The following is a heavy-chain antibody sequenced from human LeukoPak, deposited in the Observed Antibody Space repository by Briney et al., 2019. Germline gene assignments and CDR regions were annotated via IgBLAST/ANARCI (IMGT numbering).Heavy chain of an antibody. CDR3: ARRSGDGYYFFDY. CDR2: IYYRGNT. V-gene: IGHV4-39*01. J-gene: IGHJ4*02. D-gene: IGHD3-22*01. Sequence: SETLSLNCTVSGVSITSSGYSWGWIRQPPGKGLEWIGTIYYRGNTNYNPSLKSLFTISVDTSKNQFSLKVSSVTAADTAVYYCARRSGDGYYFFDYWGQGTLVTVSS. CDR1: GVSITSSGYS.